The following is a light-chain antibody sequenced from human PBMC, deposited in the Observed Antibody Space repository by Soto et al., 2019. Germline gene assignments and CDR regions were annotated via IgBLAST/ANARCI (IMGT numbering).Light chain of an antibody. CDR2: GAS. J-gene: IGKJ1*01. Sequence: EIVMTQAPATLSVSPGERATLSCRASQSVSSNLAWYQQKPGQAPRLLIYGASTRATGIPARFSGSGSGTEFPLTISSLQSEVFAVYYCQQYNNWPPWTFGQGTKVEIK. V-gene: IGKV3-15*01. CDR3: QQYNNWPPWT. CDR1: QSVSSN.